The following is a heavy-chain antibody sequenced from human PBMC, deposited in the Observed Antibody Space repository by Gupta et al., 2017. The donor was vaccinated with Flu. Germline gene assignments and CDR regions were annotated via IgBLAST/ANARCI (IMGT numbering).Heavy chain of an antibody. D-gene: IGHD3-10*01. CDR1: GFTFSTAW. V-gene: IGHV3-15*01. CDR2: IKSKTDGGTT. Sequence: EVQLVESGGGLVKPGWSFRLSFAASGFTFSTAWMSWVRQAPGKGLEWVGRIKSKTDGGTTDYAAPVKGRFTISRDDSKNTLYLQMNSLKTEETAVYYRTTDRTQYYYGSGSSNWFDPWGQGTLVTVSS. CDR3: TTDRTQYYYGSGSSNWFDP. J-gene: IGHJ5*02.